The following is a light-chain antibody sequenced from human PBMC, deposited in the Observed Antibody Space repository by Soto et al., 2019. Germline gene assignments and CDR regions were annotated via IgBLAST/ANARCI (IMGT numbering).Light chain of an antibody. V-gene: IGKV3-20*01. CDR3: QQYGRSPAT. J-gene: IGKJ2*01. CDR1: QSVTNGY. CDR2: GAS. Sequence: EIVLTQSPGTLSLSPGERATLSCRASQSVTNGYLAWYQQKPGQAPRLLIHGASNRATGIPDSSIGSGSGKDFTLTTSSLAPEDFAMYTCQQYGRSPATFGHGTKLEIK.